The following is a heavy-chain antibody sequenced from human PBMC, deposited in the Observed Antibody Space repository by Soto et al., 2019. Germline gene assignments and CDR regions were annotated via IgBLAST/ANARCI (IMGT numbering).Heavy chain of an antibody. CDR3: ARPMNYYDSSGYYDLDY. D-gene: IGHD3-22*01. V-gene: IGHV5-51*01. CDR2: IYPGDSDT. Sequence: GESLKISCKGSGYSFTSYWIGWVRQMPGKGLEWMGIIYPGDSDTRYSPSFQGQVTISADKSISTAYLQWSSLKASDTAMYYCARPMNYYDSSGYYDLDYWGQGTLVTVSS. J-gene: IGHJ4*02. CDR1: GYSFTSYW.